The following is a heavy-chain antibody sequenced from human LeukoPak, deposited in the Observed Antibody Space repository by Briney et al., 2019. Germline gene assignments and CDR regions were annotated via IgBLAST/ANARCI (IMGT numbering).Heavy chain of an antibody. J-gene: IGHJ4*02. V-gene: IGHV4-59*01. CDR2: IYSSGST. CDR1: GGSISSYY. CDR3: ARAPGDFWSGYYNEFYFDY. D-gene: IGHD3-3*01. Sequence: SETLSLTCTVSGGSISSYYWSWIRQPPGKGLEWIGYIYSSGSTNYNPSLKSRVTISVDTSKNQFSLKLSSVTAADTAVYYCARAPGDFWSGYYNEFYFDYWGQGTLVTVSS.